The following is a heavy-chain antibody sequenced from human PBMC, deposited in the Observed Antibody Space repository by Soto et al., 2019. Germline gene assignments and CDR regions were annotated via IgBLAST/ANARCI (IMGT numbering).Heavy chain of an antibody. CDR3: ERHGPNTGSYSAYFQY. CDR1: GGSISSSRHF. CDR2: IDYSGTT. Sequence: QLQLQESGPGLVKPSETLSLTCTVSGGSISSSRHFWGWIRQPPGKVLEWVGSIDYSGTTYYSPSRNRRVTISVDTSKNQFSLKLSSVTAADTAAYYCERHGPNTGSYSAYFQYWGRGTLLTVSS. J-gene: IGHJ1*01. D-gene: IGHD1-26*01. V-gene: IGHV4-39*01.